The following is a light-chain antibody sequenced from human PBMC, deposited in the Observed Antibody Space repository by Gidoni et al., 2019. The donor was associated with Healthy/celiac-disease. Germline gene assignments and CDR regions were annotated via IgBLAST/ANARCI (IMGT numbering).Light chain of an antibody. CDR2: WAS. J-gene: IGKJ1*01. Sequence: DIVITQSPDSLAFSLGERATINCKSSQIVLYSSNNKNYLAWYQQKPGQPPKLLIYWASTRESGVPDRFSGSGSGTDFTLTISSLQAEDVAVYYCQQYYSTPPTFGQGTKVEIK. CDR1: QIVLYSSNNKNY. CDR3: QQYYSTPPT. V-gene: IGKV4-1*01.